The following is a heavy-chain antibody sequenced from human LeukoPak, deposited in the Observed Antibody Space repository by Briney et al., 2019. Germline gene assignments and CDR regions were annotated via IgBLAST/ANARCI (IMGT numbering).Heavy chain of an antibody. D-gene: IGHD6-13*01. Sequence: QTGGSLRLSCAASGFTFDDYAMHWVRQAPGKGLEWVSGISWNSGSIGYADSVKGRFTISRDNAKNSLYLQMNSLRAEDTALYYCAKDLYSSSWYGLSLFDYWGQGTLVTVSS. J-gene: IGHJ4*02. CDR3: AKDLYSSSWYGLSLFDY. V-gene: IGHV3-9*01. CDR2: ISWNSGSI. CDR1: GFTFDDYA.